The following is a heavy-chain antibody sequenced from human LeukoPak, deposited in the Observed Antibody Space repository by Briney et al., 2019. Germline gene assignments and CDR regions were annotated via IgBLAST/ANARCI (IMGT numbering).Heavy chain of an antibody. Sequence: SETLSLTCTVSGGSISSYYWSWIRRPPGKGLEWIGYIYYSGSTNYNPSLKSRVTISVDTSKNQFSLKLSSVTAADTAVYYCARGCGGDCHTGFDPWGQGTLVTVSS. CDR2: IYYSGST. J-gene: IGHJ5*02. CDR3: ARGCGGDCHTGFDP. V-gene: IGHV4-59*01. D-gene: IGHD2-21*02. CDR1: GGSISSYY.